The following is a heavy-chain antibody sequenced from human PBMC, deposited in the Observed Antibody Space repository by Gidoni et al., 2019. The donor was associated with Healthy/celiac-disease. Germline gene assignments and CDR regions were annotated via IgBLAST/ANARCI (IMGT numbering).Heavy chain of an antibody. CDR1: GFPFSSYC. V-gene: IGHV3-30*18. CDR3: AKDNKAYSNLGEGLFDY. Sequence: QVQLVESGGGVVQPGGSRRLSCAASGFPFSSYCMHWVRQAPGKGREWVAVISYDGSKKNYADSVKCRFTISRENSKNTLYLQMNSRRAEDTAVYYCAKDNKAYSNLGEGLFDYWGQGTLVTVSS. CDR2: ISYDGSKK. D-gene: IGHD4-4*01. J-gene: IGHJ4*02.